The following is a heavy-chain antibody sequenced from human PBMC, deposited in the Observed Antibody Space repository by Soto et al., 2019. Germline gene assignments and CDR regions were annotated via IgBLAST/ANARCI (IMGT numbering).Heavy chain of an antibody. D-gene: IGHD2-21*02. CDR1: GFTFSSYA. CDR3: ARQRLAYCGGDCYSASFDI. CDR2: ISYDGSNK. J-gene: IGHJ3*02. Sequence: PGGSLRLSCAASGFTFSSYAMHWVRQAPGKGLEWVAVISYDGSNKYYADSVKGRFTISRDNSKNTLYLQMNRLRAEDTAVYYCARQRLAYCGGDCYSASFDIWGQGTMVTVSS. V-gene: IGHV3-30-3*01.